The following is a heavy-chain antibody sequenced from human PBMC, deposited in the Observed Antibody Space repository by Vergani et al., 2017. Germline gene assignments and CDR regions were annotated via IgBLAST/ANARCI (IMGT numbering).Heavy chain of an antibody. D-gene: IGHD2-2*01. Sequence: EVQLLESGGDLVQPGGSLRLSCAASGFTFIMHAMSWVRQAPGKGLEWVSTLSASDRRTHYADSVKGRFTISRDNSKNTLFLHMNSLRPEDTAVYYCAKVGFRTMVVVPAAPNFDYWGQGTLVTVSS. CDR1: GFTFIMHA. CDR2: LSASDRRT. V-gene: IGHV3-23*01. CDR3: AKVGFRTMVVVPAAPNFDY. J-gene: IGHJ4*02.